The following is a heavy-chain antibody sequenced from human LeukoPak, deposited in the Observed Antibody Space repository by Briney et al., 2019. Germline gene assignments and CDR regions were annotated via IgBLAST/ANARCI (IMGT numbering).Heavy chain of an antibody. V-gene: IGHV3-23*01. CDR3: ARDVPYYYDSSGYYSPFDC. CDR1: GFTVSTYA. D-gene: IGHD3-22*01. Sequence: PGGSLRLSCAASGFTVSTYAMSWVRQAPGKGLEWVSDISGTGGRTYYADAVKGPFTISRDNSKNTVDLLMNSLRAEETAIYYCARDVPYYYDSSGYYSPFDCWGQGTLVTVSS. CDR2: ISGTGGRT. J-gene: IGHJ4*02.